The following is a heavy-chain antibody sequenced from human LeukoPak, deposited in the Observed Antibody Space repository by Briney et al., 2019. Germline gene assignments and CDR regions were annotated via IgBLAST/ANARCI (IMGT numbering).Heavy chain of an antibody. D-gene: IGHD5-18*01. V-gene: IGHV3-23*01. Sequence: GVSLRLSCAASGFTFSSYAMSWVRQAPGKGLEWVSAISGSGGSTYYADSVKGRFTISRDNSKNTLYLQMNSLRAEDTAVYYCAKVENRYSYGYVDYWGQGTLATVSS. CDR1: GFTFSSYA. CDR2: ISGSGGST. J-gene: IGHJ4*02. CDR3: AKVENRYSYGYVDY.